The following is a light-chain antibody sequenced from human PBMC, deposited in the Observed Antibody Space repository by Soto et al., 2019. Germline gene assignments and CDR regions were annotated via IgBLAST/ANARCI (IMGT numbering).Light chain of an antibody. CDR2: SNN. CDR1: SSNIGINT. CDR3: AAWDDSLNGYV. V-gene: IGLV1-44*01. Sequence: PSASGTPGQRVTISCSGSSSNIGINTVNWYQQLPGTAPKLLIYSNNQRPSGVPDRFSGSKSGTSASLAISGLQSEDEAHYYCAAWDDSLNGYVFGTGTKVTVL. J-gene: IGLJ1*01.